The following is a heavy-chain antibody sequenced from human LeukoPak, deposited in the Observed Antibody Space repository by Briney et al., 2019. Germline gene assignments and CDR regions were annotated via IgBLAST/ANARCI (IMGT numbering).Heavy chain of an antibody. D-gene: IGHD1-14*01. Sequence: GGSLRLSCAVSGFTFSNEAMGWVRQLRGGGLEWVSTISPGGGTTYYAESMKGRFTISRDNSKNTLYLQMNSLRAEDTAVYYCAKDAENWGQGTLVTVSS. V-gene: IGHV3-23*01. CDR2: ISPGGGTT. CDR1: GFTFSNEA. CDR3: AKDAEN. J-gene: IGHJ4*02.